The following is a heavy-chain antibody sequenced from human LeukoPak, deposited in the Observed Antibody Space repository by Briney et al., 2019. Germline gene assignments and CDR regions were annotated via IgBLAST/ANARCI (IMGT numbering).Heavy chain of an antibody. CDR2: IIPIFGTA. V-gene: IGHV1-69*06. J-gene: IGHJ4*02. Sequence: SVKVSCKASGGTFSSYAISWVRQAPGQGLEWMGGIIPIFGTANYAQKFQGRVTITADKSTSTAYMELSSLRSEDTAVYYCARGVVPAARGVFDYWGQGTVVTVSS. CDR3: ARGVVPAARGVFDY. CDR1: GGTFSSYA. D-gene: IGHD2-2*01.